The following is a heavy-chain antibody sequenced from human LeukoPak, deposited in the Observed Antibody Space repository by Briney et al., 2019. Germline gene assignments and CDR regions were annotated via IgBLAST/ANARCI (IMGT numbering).Heavy chain of an antibody. CDR3: ARGGTIRNGMDV. J-gene: IGHJ6*02. CDR1: GGSISSYY. D-gene: IGHD3-16*01. V-gene: IGHV4-59*01. Sequence: PSETLSLTCTVSGGSISSYYWSWIRQPPGKGLEWIGYIYYSGTTNYNPSLKSRVTISVDTSKNQFSLKLSSVTAADTAVYYCARGGTIRNGMDVWGQGTTVTVSS. CDR2: IYYSGTT.